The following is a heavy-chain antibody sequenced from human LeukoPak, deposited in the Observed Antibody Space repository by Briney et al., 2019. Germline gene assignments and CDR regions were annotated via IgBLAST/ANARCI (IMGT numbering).Heavy chain of an antibody. V-gene: IGHV3-23*01. CDR2: ISGSGGST. J-gene: IGHJ4*02. Sequence: PGGSLRLSCAASGFTFSSYAMSWVRQAPGKGLEWVSAISGSGGSTYYADSVKGRLTISRDNSKNTLYLQMNSLRAEDTAVYYCAKDRYYDSSGPSLYFDYWGQGTLVTVSS. CDR3: AKDRYYDSSGPSLYFDY. D-gene: IGHD3-22*01. CDR1: GFTFSSYA.